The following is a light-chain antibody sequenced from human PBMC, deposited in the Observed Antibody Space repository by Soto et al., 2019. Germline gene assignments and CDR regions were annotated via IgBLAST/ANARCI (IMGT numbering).Light chain of an antibody. CDR3: QQSYSTLTWT. CDR2: AAS. CDR1: QSISSY. Sequence: IHMTHSASCLCGSLGDIXTIXCRASQSISSYLNWYQQKPGKAPKLLIYAASSLQSGVPSRFSGSGSGTDFTLTISSLQPEDFATYYCQQSYSTLTWTFGQGTKVDI. J-gene: IGKJ1*01. V-gene: IGKV1-39*01.